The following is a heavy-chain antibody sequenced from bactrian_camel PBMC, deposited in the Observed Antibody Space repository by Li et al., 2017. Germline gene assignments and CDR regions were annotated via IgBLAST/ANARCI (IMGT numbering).Heavy chain of an antibody. D-gene: IGHD6*01. CDR3: VAGPGRDTDPFCPFWVLEGSGY. CDR1: GYTYSSYC. J-gene: IGHJ6*01. V-gene: IGHV3S55*01. Sequence: HVQLVESGGGSVQAGGSLRLSCAASGYTYSSYCMGWFRQAPGKEREGVAVIDSDGLAKYADSVKGRFTISQDNAKNTLYLQMNSLEPDDTAMYYCVAGPGRDTDPFCPFWVLEGSGYWGQGTQVTVS. CDR2: IDSDGLA.